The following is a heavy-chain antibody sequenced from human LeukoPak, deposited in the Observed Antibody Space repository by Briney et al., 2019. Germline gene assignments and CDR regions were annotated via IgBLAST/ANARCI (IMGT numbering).Heavy chain of an antibody. D-gene: IGHD6-6*01. CDR2: ISSSSSSTI. V-gene: IGHV3-48*01. J-gene: IGHJ6*03. CDR1: GFTFSSYE. CDR3: ARDRGEYSSSSVYYYYMDV. Sequence: GGSLRLSCAASGFTFSSYEMNWVRQAPGKGLEWVSYISSSSSSTIYYADSVKGRFTISRDNAKNSLYLQMNSLRAEDTAVYYCARDRGEYSSSSVYYYYMDVWGKGTTVTVSS.